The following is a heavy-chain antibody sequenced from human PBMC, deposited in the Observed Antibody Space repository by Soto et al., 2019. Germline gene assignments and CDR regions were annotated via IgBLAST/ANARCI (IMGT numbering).Heavy chain of an antibody. D-gene: IGHD3-10*01. CDR3: AKMAWLGDLPGHDF. CDR2: ISGSGGST. CDR1: GFTFSSYA. J-gene: IGHJ4*01. V-gene: IGHV3-23*01. Sequence: GGSLRLSCAASGFTFSSYAMSWVRQAPGKGLEWVSAISGSGGSTYYADSVKGRLAISRDNSKDTLYLQMDSLGGDDTAVYYCAKMAWLGDLPGHDFWGQGTLVTVSS.